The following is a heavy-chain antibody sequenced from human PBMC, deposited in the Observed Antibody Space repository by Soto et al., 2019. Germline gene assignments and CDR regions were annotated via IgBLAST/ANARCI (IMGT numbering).Heavy chain of an antibody. CDR2: IYYSGST. CDR3: ARGVVASTSITYNWFDP. D-gene: IGHD2-15*01. Sequence: TLSLTCTVSGASISSGGYYWSWIRQHPGKGLEWIGFIYYSGSTYYNPSLKSRLGMSVDTSKNQFSLKVTSVTAADTAVYYCARGVVASTSITYNWFDPWGQGTLVTVSS. CDR1: GASISSGGYY. J-gene: IGHJ5*02. V-gene: IGHV4-31*03.